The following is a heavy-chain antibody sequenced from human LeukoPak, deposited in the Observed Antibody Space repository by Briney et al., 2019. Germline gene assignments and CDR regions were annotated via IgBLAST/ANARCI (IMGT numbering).Heavy chain of an antibody. J-gene: IGHJ4*02. D-gene: IGHD3-10*01. CDR3: ARDQGINMVRGVIGY. Sequence: GGSLRLSCAASGFTFSSYSMHWVRQAPGKGLEWVAVISYDGSTKYYADSVKGRFTISRDNSKKTLYLQMNSLRAEDTAVYYCARDQGINMVRGVIGYWGQGTLVTVSS. V-gene: IGHV3-30-3*01. CDR2: ISYDGSTK. CDR1: GFTFSSYS.